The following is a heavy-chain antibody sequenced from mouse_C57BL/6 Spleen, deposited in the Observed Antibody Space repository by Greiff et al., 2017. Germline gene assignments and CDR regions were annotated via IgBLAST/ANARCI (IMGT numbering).Heavy chain of an antibody. CDR1: GYTFTDHT. V-gene: IGHV1-78*01. J-gene: IGHJ4*01. Sequence: QVQLQQSDAELVKPGASVKISCKVSGYTFTDHTIHWMKQRPEQGLEWIGYIYPRDGSTKYNEKFKGKATLTADKSSSPAYMQLNSLTSEDSAVYFCARGIHYYGSSYAMDYWGQGTSVTVSS. CDR2: IYPRDGST. CDR3: ARGIHYYGSSYAMDY. D-gene: IGHD1-1*01.